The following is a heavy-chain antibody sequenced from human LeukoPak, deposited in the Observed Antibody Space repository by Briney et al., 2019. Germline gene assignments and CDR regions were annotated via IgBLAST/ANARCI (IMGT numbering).Heavy chain of an antibody. J-gene: IGHJ4*02. D-gene: IGHD1-26*01. V-gene: IGHV4-59*01. CDR3: ARAPRGSYYAYYFDY. Sequence: SESLSLTCTVSGGSISSYYWSWIRQPPGKGLEWIGYIYYSGSTNYNPSLKSRVTISVDTSKNQFSLKLSSVTAADTAVYYCARAPRGSYYAYYFDYWGQGTLVTVSS. CDR2: IYYSGST. CDR1: GGSISSYY.